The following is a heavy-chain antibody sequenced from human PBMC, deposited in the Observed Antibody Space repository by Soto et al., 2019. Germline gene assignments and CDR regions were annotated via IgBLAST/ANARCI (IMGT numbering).Heavy chain of an antibody. J-gene: IGHJ4*02. CDR3: ARTGVGMAPRPLEY. D-gene: IGHD6-6*01. CDR1: GYMFTTYG. V-gene: IGHV1-18*04. CDR2: ISAYNGAK. Sequence: QVQLLQPPHEVRKPGASVELSCQASGYMFTTYGISWVRQAPGQGLEWMAWISAYNGAKKYSRNFEGRVTMTTHTSTTTVYMELRNLTSDDTATYFCARTGVGMAPRPLEYWGQGTLVTVSS.